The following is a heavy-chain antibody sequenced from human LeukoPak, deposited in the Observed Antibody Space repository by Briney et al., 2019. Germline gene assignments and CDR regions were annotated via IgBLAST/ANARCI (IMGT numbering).Heavy chain of an antibody. V-gene: IGHV4-34*01. Sequence: SETLSLTCAVYGGSFSGYYWTWIRQPPGKGLEWIGEINPSGSTNYNPSLKSRVTISVDTSKNQFSLKLSSGTAADTAVFYCARAQGRDGYNGILEYWGQGALVTVSS. J-gene: IGHJ4*02. CDR2: INPSGST. CDR3: ARAQGRDGYNGILEY. CDR1: GGSFSGYY. D-gene: IGHD5-24*01.